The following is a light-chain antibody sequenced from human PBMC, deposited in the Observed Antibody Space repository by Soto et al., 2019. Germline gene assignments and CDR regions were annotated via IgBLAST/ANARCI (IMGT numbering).Light chain of an antibody. CDR1: SSNIGGNP. CDR2: DNN. CDR3: AVWDDFLNAWV. Sequence: QSVLTQPPSASGTPGQRVTNACSGSSSNIGGNPVNWCQQLPGAAPKVLIYDNNQRSSGVPGRFSGSKSGTSASLAISGLESEDEADYYCAVWDDFLNAWVFGGGTQLTVL. V-gene: IGLV1-44*01. J-gene: IGLJ3*02.